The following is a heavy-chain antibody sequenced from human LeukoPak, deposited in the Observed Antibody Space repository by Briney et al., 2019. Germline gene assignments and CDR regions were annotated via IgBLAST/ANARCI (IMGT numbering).Heavy chain of an antibody. V-gene: IGHV3-23*01. D-gene: IGHD2-21*01. J-gene: IGHJ4*02. CDR3: ARELSQIVWGGLDY. Sequence: PGGSLRLSCAASGFTFSSYAMSWVRQASGKGLEWVSAISGSGGSTYYADSVKGRFTISRDNSKNTVFLQMNSLRVEDTAVYYCARELSQIVWGGLDYGGQGTLVSVSS. CDR2: ISGSGGST. CDR1: GFTFSSYA.